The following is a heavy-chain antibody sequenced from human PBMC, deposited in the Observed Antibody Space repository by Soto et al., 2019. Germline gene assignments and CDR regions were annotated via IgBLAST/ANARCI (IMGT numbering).Heavy chain of an antibody. CDR3: ARINANYYYYYYMDV. J-gene: IGHJ6*03. V-gene: IGHV3-48*01. CDR1: GFTFSSYS. Sequence: GGSLRLSCAASGFTFSSYSMNWVRQAPGKGLEWVSYISSSSSTIYYADSVKGRFTISRDNAKNSLYLQMNSLRAEDTAVYYCARINANYYYYYYMDVWGKGTTVTVSS. CDR2: ISSSSSTI.